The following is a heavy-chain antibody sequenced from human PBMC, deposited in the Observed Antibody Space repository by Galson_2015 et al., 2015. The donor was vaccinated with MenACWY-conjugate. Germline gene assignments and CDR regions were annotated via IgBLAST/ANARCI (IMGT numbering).Heavy chain of an antibody. D-gene: IGHD3-10*01. V-gene: IGHV3-33*01. CDR3: AREWSTMVRGFSDYYGMDV. CDR1: GFAFSSSA. J-gene: IGHJ6*02. CDR2: IWFAGSSN. Sequence: SLRLSCAASGFAFSSSAMHWGRPVPGQGVEWVAVIWFAGSSNYYADSVKGRCPISRDSSKNTLYLHLNSLRAEDTGGSYCAREWSTMVRGFSDYYGMDVWGQGTTVPVS.